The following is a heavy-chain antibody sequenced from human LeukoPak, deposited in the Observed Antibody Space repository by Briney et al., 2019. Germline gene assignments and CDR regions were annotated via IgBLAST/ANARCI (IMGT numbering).Heavy chain of an antibody. CDR3: AGRTTVTTIDY. J-gene: IGHJ4*02. V-gene: IGHV4-34*01. Sequence: PSETLSLTCAVYGGSFSGYYWSWIRQPPGKGLEWIGEINHSGSTNYNPSRKSRVTISVDTSKNQFSLKLSSVTAADTAVYYCAGRTTVTTIDYWGQGTLVTVSS. CDR2: INHSGST. D-gene: IGHD4-17*01. CDR1: GGSFSGYY.